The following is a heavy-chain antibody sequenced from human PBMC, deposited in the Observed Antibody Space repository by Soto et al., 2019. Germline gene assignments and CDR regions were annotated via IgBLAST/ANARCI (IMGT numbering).Heavy chain of an antibody. CDR3: ERGCFNRRVIDTGSSSMTWFDP. D-gene: IGHD6-6*01. CDR2: INRSGSP. CDR1: GVNFSSYY. Sequence: ETLCLTCSAYGVNFSSYYWSWVRQPPGKGLEWIGEINRSGSPDYNAALKSRVTISVDTTKNNFSLMLRYVTAADAAVDYCERGCFNRRVIDTGSSSMTWFDPWGKGTLVPASS. V-gene: IGHV4-34*01. J-gene: IGHJ5*02.